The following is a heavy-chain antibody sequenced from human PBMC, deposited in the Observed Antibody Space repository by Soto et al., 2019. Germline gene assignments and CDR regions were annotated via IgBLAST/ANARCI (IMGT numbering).Heavy chain of an antibody. Sequence: QVQLQESGPGLAKPSQTLSLTCTVSGASLSSGGYYWTWIRQVPGKALEWIGYIFHTGTTFYNPSLKSRVVMSIEKSDNQFSLNLRSVPSADTAVYYCARGLGYDSNGRFLAAFDVWGQGTMFTVSS. J-gene: IGHJ3*01. D-gene: IGHD3-22*01. V-gene: IGHV4-31*03. CDR1: GASLSSGGYY. CDR3: ARGLGYDSNGRFLAAFDV. CDR2: IFHTGTT.